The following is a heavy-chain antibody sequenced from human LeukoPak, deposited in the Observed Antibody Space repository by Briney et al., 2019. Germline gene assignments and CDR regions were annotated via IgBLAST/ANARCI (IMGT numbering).Heavy chain of an antibody. CDR2: IYYSGNT. J-gene: IGHJ4*02. D-gene: IGHD3-3*01. V-gene: IGHV4-39*01. CDR3: ARGDRRVAIFGGLTPPDY. CDR1: GGSISGSGFY. Sequence: SSETLSLTCTVSGGSISGSGFYWGWVRQPPGKGLEWIGRIYYSGNTYYTPSLNSRVTISVDTSKNQFSLKLTSVTAADTAVYFCARGDRRVAIFGGLTPPDYWGQGTLVTVSS.